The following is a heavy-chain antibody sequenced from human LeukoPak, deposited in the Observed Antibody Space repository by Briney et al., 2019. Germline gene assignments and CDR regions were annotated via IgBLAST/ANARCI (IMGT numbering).Heavy chain of an antibody. J-gene: IGHJ4*02. CDR1: GFTFSSYW. CDR3: AKDWAAVGATGGFDY. V-gene: IGHV3-7*01. Sequence: AGGSLRLSCAASGFTFSSYWMTWVRQAPGRGLEWVANIHQDGSIQFYVDSVKGRFTVSRDNARNLLYLQMNGLRAEDTAVYYCAKDWAAVGATGGFDYWGQGTLVTVSS. CDR2: IHQDGSIQ. D-gene: IGHD1-26*01.